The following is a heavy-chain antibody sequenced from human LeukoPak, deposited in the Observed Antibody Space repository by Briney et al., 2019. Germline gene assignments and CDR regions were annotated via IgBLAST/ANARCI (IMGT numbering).Heavy chain of an antibody. Sequence: GGSLRLSCAASGFTFSSYAMSWVRQAPGKGLEGVSTLSNTGDNTYYADSVKGRFTISRDNSKNTLYLQMSSLRAEDTAVYYCAQTGGLVPGRYFVYWGQGTLVTVSS. CDR1: GFTFSSYA. D-gene: IGHD6-6*01. J-gene: IGHJ4*02. CDR2: LSNTGDNT. V-gene: IGHV3-23*01. CDR3: AQTGGLVPGRYFVY.